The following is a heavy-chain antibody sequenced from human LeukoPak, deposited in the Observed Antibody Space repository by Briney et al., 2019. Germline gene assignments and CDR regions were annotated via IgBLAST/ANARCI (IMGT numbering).Heavy chain of an antibody. Sequence: GGSLRLSCAASGFTFSSYSMNWVRQAPGKGLEWVSSISSSSSYIYYADSVKGRFTISRDNAKNSLYLQMNSLRAEDTAVYYCARDAVRSPGLAVAGDGFFDYWGQGTLVTVSS. D-gene: IGHD6-19*01. CDR1: GFTFSSYS. V-gene: IGHV3-21*01. CDR3: ARDAVRSPGLAVAGDGFFDY. J-gene: IGHJ4*02. CDR2: ISSSSSYI.